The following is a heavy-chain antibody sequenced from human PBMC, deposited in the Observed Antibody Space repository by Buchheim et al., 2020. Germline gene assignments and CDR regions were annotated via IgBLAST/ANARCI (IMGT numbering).Heavy chain of an antibody. CDR1: RGSISSSNW. CDR2: IYHSGST. V-gene: IGHV4-4*02. CDR3: ARDRYCSSTSCPLWY. Sequence: QVQLQESGPGLVTPSGTLSLTCAVSRGSISSSNWWSWVRPPPGSGLVWIGEIYHSGSTNYNPSLKSRVTFSVDQSKNLFSLKLSSVTAADTAVYYCARDRYCSSTSCPLWYWGQGTL. D-gene: IGHD2-2*01. J-gene: IGHJ4*02.